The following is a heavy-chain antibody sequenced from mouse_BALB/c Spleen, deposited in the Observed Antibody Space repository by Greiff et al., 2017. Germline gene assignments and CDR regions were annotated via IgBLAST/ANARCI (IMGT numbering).Heavy chain of an antibody. CDR2: IYPSDSYT. Sequence: VQLQQPGAELVRPGASVKLSCKASGYTFTSYWINWVKQRPGQGLEWIGNIYPSDSYTNYNQKFKDKATLTVDKSSSTAYMQLSSPTSEDSAVYYCTRGVSLDYWGQGTTLTVSS. J-gene: IGHJ2*01. CDR3: TRGVSLDY. CDR1: GYTFTSYW. V-gene: IGHV1-69*02.